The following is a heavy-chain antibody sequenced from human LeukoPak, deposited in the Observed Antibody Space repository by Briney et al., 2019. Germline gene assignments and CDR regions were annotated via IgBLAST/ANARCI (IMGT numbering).Heavy chain of an antibody. D-gene: IGHD3-22*01. V-gene: IGHV3-23*05. CDR2: INRSGTST. CDR1: GFTFSDYD. J-gene: IGHJ4*02. Sequence: GFLSLSCAASGFTFSDYDMTWVRQAPGKGLEWVSGINRSGTSTYYADSVKGRFTITRDNSRNTLYLQMNRLRDEDTAVYYCAKRPRYDSAGYPVYWGQGTLVTVSS. CDR3: AKRPRYDSAGYPVY.